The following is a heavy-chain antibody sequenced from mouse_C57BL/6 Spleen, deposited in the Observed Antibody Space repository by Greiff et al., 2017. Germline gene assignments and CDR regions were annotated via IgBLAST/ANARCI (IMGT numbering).Heavy chain of an antibody. CDR2: ISSGSSTI. Sequence: EVKLMESGGGLVKPGGSLKLSCAASGFTFSDYGMHWVRQAPEKGLEWVAYISSGSSTIYYADTVKGRFTISRDNAKNTLFLQMTSLRSEDTAMYYCARQGYCSSYDWYFDVWGTGTTVTVSS. D-gene: IGHD1-1*01. CDR3: ARQGYCSSYDWYFDV. V-gene: IGHV5-17*01. J-gene: IGHJ1*03. CDR1: GFTFSDYG.